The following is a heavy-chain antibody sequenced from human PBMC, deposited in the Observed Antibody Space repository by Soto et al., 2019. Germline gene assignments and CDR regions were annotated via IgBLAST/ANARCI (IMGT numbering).Heavy chain of an antibody. CDR1: AFTFSSYS. CDR2: NSSSSYR. Sequence: GGSLRLSWVASAFTFSSYSMDWVRQAPGKGLEWVASNSSSSYRYYPDSVKGRLTISRDNAKNSLYLQMNSLRAEDTAVYYCATDYCSGGSCSRGPFDYWGKGNLVSVS. J-gene: IGHJ4*02. CDR3: ATDYCSGGSCSRGPFDY. D-gene: IGHD2-15*01. V-gene: IGHV3-21*01.